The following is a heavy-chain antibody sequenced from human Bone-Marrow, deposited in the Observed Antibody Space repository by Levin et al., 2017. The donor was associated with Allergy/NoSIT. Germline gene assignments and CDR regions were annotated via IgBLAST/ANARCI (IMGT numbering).Heavy chain of an antibody. J-gene: IGHJ6*02. V-gene: IGHV4-61*01. CDR3: ARDEIGYKFPHQYYYGLDV. D-gene: IGHD5-24*01. CDR2: INYSGST. CDR1: GGSVGSGSYY. Sequence: LSQTLSLTCTVSGGSVGSGSYYWNWIRQFPGKELQWIGYINYSGSTIYNPSLNSRVNISFDTSKSQFFLRLSSVTAADTAVYYCARDEIGYKFPHQYYYGLDVWGQGTTVTVSS.